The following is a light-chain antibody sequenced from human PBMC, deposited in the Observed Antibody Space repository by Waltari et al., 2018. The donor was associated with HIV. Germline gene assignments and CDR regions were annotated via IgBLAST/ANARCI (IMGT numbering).Light chain of an antibody. CDR3: CSYAGSSTFNWV. J-gene: IGLJ3*02. V-gene: IGLV2-23*02. Sequence: QSALTQPASVSGSPGPSITISCTGTRRDVGSYYLVSWVQQHPGKAPKLMIYEVSKRPSGVSNRFSGSRSGNTASLTISGLQAEDEADYYCCSYAGSSTFNWVFGGGTKLTVL. CDR1: RRDVGSYYL. CDR2: EVS.